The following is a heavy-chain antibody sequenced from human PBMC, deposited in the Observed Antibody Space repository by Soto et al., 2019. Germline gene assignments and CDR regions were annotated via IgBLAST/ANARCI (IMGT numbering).Heavy chain of an antibody. D-gene: IGHD4-17*01. Sequence: SETLSLTGTFSGGPISSGGYYWSWVRQHPGKGLEGIGYIDYSGSTYYNPSLKSRVTKTVDTSKNHFSLQLSSVNSAGTAVYYCARGPDYGDYELDYWGQGTLVTVSS. CDR1: GGPISSGGYY. CDR3: ARGPDYGDYELDY. CDR2: IDYSGST. V-gene: IGHV4-31*03. J-gene: IGHJ4*02.